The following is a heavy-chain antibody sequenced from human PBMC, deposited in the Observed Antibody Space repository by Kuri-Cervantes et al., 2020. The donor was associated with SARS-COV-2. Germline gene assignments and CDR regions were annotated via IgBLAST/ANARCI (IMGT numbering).Heavy chain of an antibody. CDR3: ARDHNDFWSGYYPLDY. D-gene: IGHD3-3*01. Sequence: GESLKISCAASGFTFSSYWMSWVRQAPGKGLEWVANIKHDGSEKYYVGSVKGRFTISRDNAKNSLYLQMNSLRAEDTAVYYCARDHNDFWSGYYPLDYWGQGTLVTVSS. CDR1: GFTFSSYW. J-gene: IGHJ4*02. CDR2: IKHDGSEK. V-gene: IGHV3-7*01.